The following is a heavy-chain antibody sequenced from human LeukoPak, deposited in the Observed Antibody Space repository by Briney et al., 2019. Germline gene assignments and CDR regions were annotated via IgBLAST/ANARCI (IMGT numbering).Heavy chain of an antibody. Sequence: GGSLRLSCAASGFTFSSYAMSWVRQAPGKGLEWVSAISGSGGSTYYADSVKGRFTISRDNSKNTLYLQMNSLRAEDTAVYYCANSRAAAGPGYYFDTGAREPWSPSPQ. CDR1: GFTFSSYA. J-gene: IGHJ4*02. V-gene: IGHV3-23*01. CDR3: ANSRAAAGPGYYFDT. D-gene: IGHD6-19*01. CDR2: ISGSGGST.